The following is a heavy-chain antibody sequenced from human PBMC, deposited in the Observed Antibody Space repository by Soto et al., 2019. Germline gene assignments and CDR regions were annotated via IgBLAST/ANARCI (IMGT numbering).Heavy chain of an antibody. CDR1: GGSFSGYY. CDR3: ARGGNRIAARPKWFDP. Sequence: PGTLSLTCAVYGGSFSGYYWSWIRQPPGKGLEWIGEINHSGSTNYNPSLKSRVTISVDTSKNQFSLKLSSVTAADTAVYYCARGGNRIAARPKWFDPWGQGTLVTVS. CDR2: INHSGST. V-gene: IGHV4-34*01. J-gene: IGHJ5*02. D-gene: IGHD6-6*01.